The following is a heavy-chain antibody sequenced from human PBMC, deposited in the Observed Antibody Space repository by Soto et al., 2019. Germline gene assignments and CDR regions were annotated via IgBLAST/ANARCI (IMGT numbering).Heavy chain of an antibody. Sequence: QMQLVQSGAEVKKPGSSVKVSCKASGGTLTNFINYPINWVRQAPGQGLEWMGGIVPNIGTVNSAQKVKGRVTITADKSTGTAYMELSSLRSADTALYYCARRDTGGFLRYCDNWGQGTLVTVSS. J-gene: IGHJ4*02. CDR1: GGTLTNFINYP. CDR2: IVPNIGTV. D-gene: IGHD2-8*02. V-gene: IGHV1-69*06. CDR3: ARRDTGGFLRYCDN.